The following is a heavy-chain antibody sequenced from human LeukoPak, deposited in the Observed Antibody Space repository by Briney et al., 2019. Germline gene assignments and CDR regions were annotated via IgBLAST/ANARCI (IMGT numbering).Heavy chain of an antibody. J-gene: IGHJ4*02. Sequence: SETLSLTCTVSGGSISSYYWSWIRQPPGKGLEWIGEINHSGNTNYNPSLKSRVTISVDTSKNQFSLKLSSMTAADTAVYYCARGDYFLIDYWGQGTLVTVSS. V-gene: IGHV4-34*01. CDR1: GGSISSYY. CDR2: INHSGNT. D-gene: IGHD2/OR15-2a*01. CDR3: ARGDYFLIDY.